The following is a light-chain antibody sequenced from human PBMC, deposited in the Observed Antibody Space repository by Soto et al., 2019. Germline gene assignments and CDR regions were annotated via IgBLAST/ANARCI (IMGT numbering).Light chain of an antibody. J-gene: IGKJ2*01. CDR1: QRVNSSY. CDR2: GAS. Sequence: EIVLTQSPDTLYLSPGEGATLSCRASQRVNSSYLAWYQQKPGQAPRLLISGASDRATGVPARVSGSGSGTDFTLTIRILEPEDFAVYYCQQYVNSPVTFGQGTKLQIK. CDR3: QQYVNSPVT. V-gene: IGKV3-20*01.